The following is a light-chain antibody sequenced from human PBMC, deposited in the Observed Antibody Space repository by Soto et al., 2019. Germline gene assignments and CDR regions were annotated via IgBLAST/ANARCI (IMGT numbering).Light chain of an antibody. J-gene: IGKJ3*01. CDR2: GAS. CDR1: QSVSSSY. CDR3: QLCGRSPPGVT. V-gene: IGKV3-20*01. Sequence: ETVLTQSPGTLSLSPGERATLSCRASQSVSSSYLAWYQQKPGQAPRLLIYGASRRAAGIPDRFSGSGSGTDFTLTISRLEPEDFAVYYCQLCGRSPPGVTFGPGTKVDIK.